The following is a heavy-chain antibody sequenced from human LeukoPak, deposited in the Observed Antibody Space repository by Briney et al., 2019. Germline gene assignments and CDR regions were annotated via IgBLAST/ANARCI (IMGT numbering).Heavy chain of an antibody. Sequence: ASVKVSCKASGYTFTGYYMHWVRQAPGQGLEWMGRINPNSGGTNYAQKFQGRVTMTRDTSISTAYMELSRLRSDDTAVYYCARGYWNYVNGYYFDYWGQRTLVTVSS. CDR1: GYTFTGYY. D-gene: IGHD1-7*01. V-gene: IGHV1-2*06. CDR2: INPNSGGT. CDR3: ARGYWNYVNGYYFDY. J-gene: IGHJ4*02.